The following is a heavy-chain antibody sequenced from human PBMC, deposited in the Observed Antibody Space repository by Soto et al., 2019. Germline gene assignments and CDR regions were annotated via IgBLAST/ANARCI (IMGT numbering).Heavy chain of an antibody. V-gene: IGHV4-34*01. CDR2: INHSGST. CDR3: ARGALNYDRWTGPSNGGMDV. CDR1: GGSFSDYSWN. Sequence: SETLSLTCAVYGGSFSDYSWNWNWIRQPPGKGLEWIGEINHSGSTSHNPSRKSRFTLSLDTSKNDFSLMRSSVTAADTAVYYCARGALNYDRWTGPSNGGMDVWGQGTRVTVSS. D-gene: IGHD3-3*01. J-gene: IGHJ6*02.